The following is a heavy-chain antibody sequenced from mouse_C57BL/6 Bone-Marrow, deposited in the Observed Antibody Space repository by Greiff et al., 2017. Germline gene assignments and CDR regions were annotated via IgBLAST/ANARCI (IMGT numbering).Heavy chain of an antibody. CDR1: GYTFTDYY. V-gene: IGHV1-26*01. J-gene: IGHJ4*01. CDR2: INPNNGGT. D-gene: IGHD1-1*01. Sequence: EVQLQQSGPELVKPGASVKISCQASGYTFTDYYMNWVKQSHGKSLEWIGDINPNNGGTSYNQKFKSKATLTVDKSSSTAYMELRSLTSEDSAVYYCARELRAMDYWGQGTSVTVSS. CDR3: ARELRAMDY.